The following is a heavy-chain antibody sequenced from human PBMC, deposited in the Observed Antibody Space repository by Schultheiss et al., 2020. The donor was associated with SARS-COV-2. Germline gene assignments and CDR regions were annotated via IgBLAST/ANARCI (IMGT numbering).Heavy chain of an antibody. CDR2: INHSGST. D-gene: IGHD3-22*01. CDR3: ARDSDSSGYSSGDFDY. Sequence: SETLSLTCAVYGGSFSGYYWSWIRQPPGKGLEWIGEINHSGSTNYNPSLKSRVTISVDTSKNQFSLKLSSVTAADTAVYYCARDSDSSGYSSGDFDYWGQGTLVTVSS. V-gene: IGHV4-34*01. J-gene: IGHJ4*02. CDR1: GGSFSGYY.